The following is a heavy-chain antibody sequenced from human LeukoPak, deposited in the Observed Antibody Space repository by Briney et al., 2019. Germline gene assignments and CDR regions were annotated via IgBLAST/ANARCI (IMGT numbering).Heavy chain of an antibody. CDR2: ISYDGSNK. J-gene: IGHJ4*02. D-gene: IGHD1-26*01. Sequence: GGSLRLSCAASGFTFSSYAMHWVRQAPGKGLEWVAVISYDGSNKYYADSVKGRFTISRDNSKNTLYLQMNSLRAEDTAVYYCARALGEEWELPFDYWGQGTLVTVSS. CDR1: GFTFSSYA. V-gene: IGHV3-30-3*01. CDR3: ARALGEEWELPFDY.